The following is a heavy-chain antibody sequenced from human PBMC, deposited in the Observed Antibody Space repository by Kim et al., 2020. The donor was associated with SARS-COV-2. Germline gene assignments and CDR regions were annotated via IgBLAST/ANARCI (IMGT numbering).Heavy chain of an antibody. J-gene: IGHJ6*03. D-gene: IGHD3-3*01. CDR3: ARDPTKTTIFGVVIKDSYYMGV. Sequence: ASVKVSCKASGYTFTSYAMNWVRQAPGQGLEWMGWINTNTGNPTYAQGFTGRFVFSLDTSVSTAYLQISSLKAEDTAVYYCARDPTKTTIFGVVIKDSYYMGVWGKGTTVTVSS. CDR1: GYTFTSYA. CDR2: INTNTGNP. V-gene: IGHV7-4-1*02.